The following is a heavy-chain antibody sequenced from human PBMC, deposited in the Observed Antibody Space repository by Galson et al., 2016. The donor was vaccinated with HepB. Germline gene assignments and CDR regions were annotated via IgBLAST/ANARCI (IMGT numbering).Heavy chain of an antibody. J-gene: IGHJ4*02. Sequence: SVKVSCKASGGTFSSHAVSWVRQAPGRGLEWMGGIIPIFGTPNYAQKFQGRVTNAAAESTRTVYMELSNLRSEDTAAYSCASGRLVGASIDYWGQGTLVTVSS. CDR1: GGTFSSHA. CDR2: IIPIFGTP. D-gene: IGHD1-26*01. V-gene: IGHV1-69*13. CDR3: ASGRLVGASIDY.